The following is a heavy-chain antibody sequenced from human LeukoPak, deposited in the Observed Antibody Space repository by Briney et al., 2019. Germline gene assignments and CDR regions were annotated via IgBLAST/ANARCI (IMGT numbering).Heavy chain of an antibody. CDR3: ARRSYYDSSGIFDY. J-gene: IGHJ4*02. V-gene: IGHV4-39*01. CDR1: GGSISSSSYY. D-gene: IGHD3-22*01. Sequence: SETLSLTCTVFGGSISSSSYYWGWIRQPPGKGLEWIGSIYYSESTYYNPSLKSRVTISVDTSKNQFSLKLSSMTAADTAVYYCARRSYYDSSGIFDYWGQGTLVTVSS. CDR2: IYYSEST.